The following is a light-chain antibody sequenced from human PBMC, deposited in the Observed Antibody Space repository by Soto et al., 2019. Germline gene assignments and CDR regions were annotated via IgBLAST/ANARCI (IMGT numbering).Light chain of an antibody. CDR1: QSVSSNY. CDR2: DTS. J-gene: IGKJ5*01. CDR3: QQRNSWPPTFT. V-gene: IGKV3D-20*02. Sequence: EIVMRQSPATLSVVPWEIATLSGRASQSVSSNYLAWYQQKPGQAPRLLIYDTSIRATGIPARFSGSGSGTDFTLTISSLEPEDFAVYYCQQRNSWPPTFTFGQGTRLEI.